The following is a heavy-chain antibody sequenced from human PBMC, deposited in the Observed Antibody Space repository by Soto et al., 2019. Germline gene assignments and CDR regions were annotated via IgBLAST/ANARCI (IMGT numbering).Heavy chain of an antibody. V-gene: IGHV4-59*01. D-gene: IGHD3-22*01. Sequence: NPSETLSLTCTVSGGSISSYYWSWIRQPPGKGLKWIGYIYYSGSTNYNPSLKSRVTISVDTSKNQFSLKLSSVTAADTAVYYCARTDYYYDISGYAPDAFDIWGRGTMVTVSS. CDR1: GGSISSYY. CDR3: ARTDYYYDISGYAPDAFDI. CDR2: IYYSGST. J-gene: IGHJ3*02.